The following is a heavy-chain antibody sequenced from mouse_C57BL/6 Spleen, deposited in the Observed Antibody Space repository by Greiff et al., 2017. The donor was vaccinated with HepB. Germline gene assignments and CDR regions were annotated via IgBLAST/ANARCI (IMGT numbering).Heavy chain of an antibody. CDR3: ARGATAVATPNYYAMDY. Sequence: EVQLQQSGPELVKPGASVKISCKASGYTFTDYYMNWVKQSHGKSLEWIGDINPNNGGTSYNQKFKGKATLTVDKSSSTAYMELRSLTSEDSAVYYCARGATAVATPNYYAMDYWGQGTSVTVSS. J-gene: IGHJ4*01. CDR1: GYTFTDYY. D-gene: IGHD1-1*01. V-gene: IGHV1-26*01. CDR2: INPNNGGT.